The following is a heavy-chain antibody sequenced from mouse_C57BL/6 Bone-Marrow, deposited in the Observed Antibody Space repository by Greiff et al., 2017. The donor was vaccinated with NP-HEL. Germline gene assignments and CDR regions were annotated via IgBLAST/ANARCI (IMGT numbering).Heavy chain of an antibody. V-gene: IGHV5-9*01. D-gene: IGHD2-2*01. CDR3: ARRGYDGAWFAY. J-gene: IGHJ3*01. CDR1: GFTFSSYT. CDR2: ISGGGGNT. Sequence: DVKLVESGGGLVKPGGSLKLSCAASGFTFSSYTMSWVRQTPEKRLEWVATISGGGGNTYYPDSVKGRFTISRDNAKNTLYLQMSSLRSEDTALYYCARRGYDGAWFAYWGQGTLVTVSA.